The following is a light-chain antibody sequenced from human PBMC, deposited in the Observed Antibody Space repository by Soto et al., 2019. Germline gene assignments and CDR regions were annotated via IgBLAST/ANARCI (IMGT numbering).Light chain of an antibody. Sequence: DIQITQSPSTLSASVGDRVTITCRASQNIGNWLAWYQQKPGKTPDLLIYDASSLESGVPLRFSGSGSGTEFTLTISSLQTDDSATYYCQQYNDEPWTFGQGTKV. CDR2: DAS. J-gene: IGKJ1*01. V-gene: IGKV1-5*01. CDR1: QNIGNW. CDR3: QQYNDEPWT.